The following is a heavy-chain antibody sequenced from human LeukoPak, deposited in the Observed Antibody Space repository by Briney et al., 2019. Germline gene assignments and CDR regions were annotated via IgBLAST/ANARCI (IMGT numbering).Heavy chain of an antibody. CDR2: IYHSGST. Sequence: SETLSLTCTVSGYSISSGYYWGWIRQPPGKGLEWIGSIYHSGSTYYNPSLKSRVTISIDTSKNQFSLKLSSVTAADTAVYHCARDRRWELLLWGQGTLVTVSS. J-gene: IGHJ4*02. V-gene: IGHV4-38-2*02. CDR1: GYSISSGYY. CDR3: ARDRRWELLL. D-gene: IGHD1-26*01.